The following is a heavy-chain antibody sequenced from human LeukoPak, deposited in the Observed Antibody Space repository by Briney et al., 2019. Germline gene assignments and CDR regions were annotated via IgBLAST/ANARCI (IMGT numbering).Heavy chain of an antibody. V-gene: IGHV4-34*01. CDR3: ARQRTYDYVWGSYRRAHTFDY. D-gene: IGHD3-16*02. CDR2: INHSGST. CDR1: GGSFSGYY. J-gene: IGHJ4*02. Sequence: SETLSLTCVVYGGSFSGYYWSWLRQPPGKGLEWIGEINHSGSTDYNPSLKSRVTISVDTSKNQFSLKLSSVTAADTAVYYCARQRTYDYVWGSYRRAHTFDYWGQGTLVTVSS.